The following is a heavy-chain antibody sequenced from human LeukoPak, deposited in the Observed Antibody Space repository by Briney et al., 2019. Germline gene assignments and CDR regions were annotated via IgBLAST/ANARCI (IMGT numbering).Heavy chain of an antibody. CDR1: GFTFSSYA. Sequence: PGGSLRLSCAASGFTFSSYAMSWVRQAPGKGLEWVSAISGSGGSTYYADSVKGRFTISRDNSKNTLYLQMNSLRAEDTAVYYCAKGSNMYGSGSYLGYWGQGTLVTVSS. CDR2: ISGSGGST. J-gene: IGHJ4*02. V-gene: IGHV3-23*01. CDR3: AKGSNMYGSGSYLGY. D-gene: IGHD3-10*01.